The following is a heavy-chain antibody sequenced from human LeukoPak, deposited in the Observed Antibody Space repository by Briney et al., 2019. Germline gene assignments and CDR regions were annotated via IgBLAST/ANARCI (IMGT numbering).Heavy chain of an antibody. D-gene: IGHD3-22*01. V-gene: IGHV4-39*07. CDR1: AGSISSSSYY. Sequence: SETLSLTCFVSAGSISSSSYYWGWIRQPPGKGLEWMGSIYYSGSTYYNPSLKSRVTISVDTSKNQFSLKLSSVTAADTAVYYCARDPNNYYDSSGYSDAFDIWGQGTMVTVSS. CDR3: ARDPNNYYDSSGYSDAFDI. CDR2: IYYSGST. J-gene: IGHJ3*02.